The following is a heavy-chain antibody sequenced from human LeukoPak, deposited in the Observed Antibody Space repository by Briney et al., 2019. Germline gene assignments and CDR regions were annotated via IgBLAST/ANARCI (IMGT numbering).Heavy chain of an antibody. CDR3: AKDPEWELLSYYFDY. J-gene: IGHJ4*02. CDR1: GFTFSSYG. Sequence: GGSLRLSCAASGFTFSSYGMHWVRQAPGKGLEWVAVISYDGSNKYYADSVKGRFTISRDNSKNTLYLQMNSLRAEDTAVYYCAKDPEWELLSYYFDYWGQGTLVTVSS. CDR2: ISYDGSNK. V-gene: IGHV3-30*18. D-gene: IGHD1-26*01.